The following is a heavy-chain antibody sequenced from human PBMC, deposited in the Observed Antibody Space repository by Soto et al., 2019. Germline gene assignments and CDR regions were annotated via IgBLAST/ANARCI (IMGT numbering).Heavy chain of an antibody. J-gene: IGHJ3*02. V-gene: IGHV1-18*01. D-gene: IGHD3-22*01. CDR3: AVWDDYYDSSCYGNRPASDI. CDR2: ISAYNGNT. CDR1: GYTFTSYF. Sequence: ASVKVSCNASGYTFTSYFISWPRQAPGQGLEWMGWISAYNGNTNYAQKLQGRVTMTTDTSTSTAYMELRSLRSDDTAVYYCAVWDDYYDSSCYGNRPASDIWGQGTMVTVSS.